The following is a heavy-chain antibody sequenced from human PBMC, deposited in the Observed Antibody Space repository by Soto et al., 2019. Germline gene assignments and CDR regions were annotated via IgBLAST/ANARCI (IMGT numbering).Heavy chain of an antibody. CDR1: GGAFSTSG. J-gene: IGHJ4*02. Sequence: QVHLVQSGAEVKKPGSSVKVSCMASGGAFSTSGTSWVRQAPGQGLEWVGRIVPLLGTPNYAQTFQGRVTLTADASTSTAYMELSSLRSEDTGVYYCAREYSSGWSGYWGQGTLVTVSS. CDR3: AREYSSGWSGY. V-gene: IGHV1-69*01. D-gene: IGHD6-19*01. CDR2: IVPLLGTP.